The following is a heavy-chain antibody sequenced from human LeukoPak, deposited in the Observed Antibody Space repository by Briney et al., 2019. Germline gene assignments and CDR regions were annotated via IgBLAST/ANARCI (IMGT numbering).Heavy chain of an antibody. Sequence: PGGSLRLSCGVSGFAFGSEAMNWVRQAPGKGLEWLSYISGRSSTIYYADSVEGRFTISRDNARNSLFLQMDSLRAEDTAMYYCARERYLEIAVAGTIFDYWGQGTLVTVSS. D-gene: IGHD6-19*01. V-gene: IGHV3-48*04. CDR3: ARERYLEIAVAGTIFDY. CDR2: ISGRSSTI. CDR1: GFAFGSEA. J-gene: IGHJ4*02.